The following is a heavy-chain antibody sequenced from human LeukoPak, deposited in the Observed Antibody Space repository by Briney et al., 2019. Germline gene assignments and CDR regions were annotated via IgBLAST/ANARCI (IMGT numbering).Heavy chain of an antibody. CDR2: ISYGVGNK. CDR3: AKEYLIWFGDFDAFDI. CDR1: GFTFSTYG. V-gene: IGHV3-30*18. J-gene: IGHJ3*02. D-gene: IGHD3-10*01. Sequence: GRSLRLSCAASGFTFSTYGMHWVRQAPGKGLEWVAVISYGVGNKYYADSVKGRFTISRDNSKNTLYLQMNSLRAEDTAVYYCAKEYLIWFGDFDAFDIWGQGTMVTVSS.